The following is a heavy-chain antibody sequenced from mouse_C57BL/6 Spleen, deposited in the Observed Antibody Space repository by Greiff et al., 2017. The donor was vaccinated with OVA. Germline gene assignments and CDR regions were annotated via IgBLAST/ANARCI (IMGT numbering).Heavy chain of an antibody. CDR2: IYPGDGDT. D-gene: IGHD3-3*01. V-gene: IGHV1-80*01. CDR3: AREGAGNWFAY. CDR1: GYAFSSYW. J-gene: IGHJ3*01. Sequence: QVQLQPSGAELVKPGASVKISCKASGYAFSSYWMNWVKQRPGKGLEWIGQIYPGDGDTNYNGKFKGKATLTADKSSSTAYMQLSSLTSEDSAVYFCAREGAGNWFAYWGQGTLVTVSA.